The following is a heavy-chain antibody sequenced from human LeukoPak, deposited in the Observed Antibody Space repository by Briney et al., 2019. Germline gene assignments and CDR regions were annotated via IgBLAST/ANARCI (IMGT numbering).Heavy chain of an antibody. CDR2: IKEDGSEK. D-gene: IGHD3-16*01. Sequence: GGSLRLSCGISGFTFSSYWMSWVRQAPGKGLEWVANIKEDGSEKYYVDSVKGRFTISRDNAKNSLFLEMSSLRADDTAVYFCARDVEGGTFDIWGQGTTVTVSS. V-gene: IGHV3-7*05. CDR3: ARDVEGGTFDI. J-gene: IGHJ3*02. CDR1: GFTFSSYW.